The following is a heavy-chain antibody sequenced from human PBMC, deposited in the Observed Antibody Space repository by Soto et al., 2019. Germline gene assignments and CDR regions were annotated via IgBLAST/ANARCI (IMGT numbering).Heavy chain of an antibody. CDR2: ISWNSGTI. J-gene: IGHJ4*02. D-gene: IGHD3-10*01. V-gene: IGHV3-9*01. Sequence: GGSLRLSCAASGFTFDDYAMHWVRQGPGKGLKWVSGISWNSGTIGYADSVKGRFTTSRDNAKNTLYLQMNSLRAEDTAVYYCARDASGQGYFDYWGQGTLVTVSS. CDR1: GFTFDDYA. CDR3: ARDASGQGYFDY.